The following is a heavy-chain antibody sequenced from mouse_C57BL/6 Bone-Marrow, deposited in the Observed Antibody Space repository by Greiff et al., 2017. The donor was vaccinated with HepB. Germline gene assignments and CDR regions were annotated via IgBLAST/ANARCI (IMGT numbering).Heavy chain of an antibody. CDR1: GYTFTSYW. J-gene: IGHJ4*01. CDR3: ARSYDYDDGYAMDY. Sequence: VQLQQSGAELVKPGASVKLSCKASGYTFTSYWMQWVKQRPGQGLEWIGEIDPSDSYTNYNQKFKGKATLTVDTSSSTAYMQLSSLTSEDSAVYYCARSYDYDDGYAMDYWGQGTSVTVSS. CDR2: IDPSDSYT. V-gene: IGHV1-50*01. D-gene: IGHD2-4*01.